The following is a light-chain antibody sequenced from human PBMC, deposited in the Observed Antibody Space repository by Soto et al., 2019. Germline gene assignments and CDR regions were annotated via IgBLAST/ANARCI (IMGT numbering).Light chain of an antibody. V-gene: IGLV2-11*01. CDR1: SSDVGGYNY. J-gene: IGLJ3*02. Sequence: QSVLTQPRSVSGSPGQSVTISCTGTSSDVGGYNYVSWYQQHPGKAPKLMIYDVSKRPPGVPDRFSGSKSGNTASLTISGLQAEDEADYYCCSYAGSSWVFGGGTKLTVL. CDR2: DVS. CDR3: CSYAGSSWV.